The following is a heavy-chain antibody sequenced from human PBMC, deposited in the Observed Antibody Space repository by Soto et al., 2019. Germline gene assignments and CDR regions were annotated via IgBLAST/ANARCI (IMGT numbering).Heavy chain of an antibody. V-gene: IGHV3-30*04. Sequence: GGSLRLSCAASGFTFSSYAMHWVRQAPGKGLEWVAVISYDGSEKYYVDSVKGRFTISRDNAKNSLYLQMNSLRAEDTALYYCARSGLRGFDYWGQGTLVT. CDR3: ARSGLRGFDY. D-gene: IGHD3-10*01. CDR2: ISYDGSEK. J-gene: IGHJ4*02. CDR1: GFTFSSYA.